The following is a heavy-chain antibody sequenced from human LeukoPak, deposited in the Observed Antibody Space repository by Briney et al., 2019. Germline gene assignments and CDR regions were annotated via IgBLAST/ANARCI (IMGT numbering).Heavy chain of an antibody. Sequence: ASVKVSCKASGYTFTSYYVHWVRQAPGQGLEWMGVINPSGGATSYAQKFQGRVTMTRDTSTSTVYMELSSLTSEDTAVYYCARDSNYGYALGYYYYYMDVWGKGTTVTASS. CDR2: INPSGGAT. V-gene: IGHV1-46*01. CDR3: ARDSNYGYALGYYYYYMDV. D-gene: IGHD5-18*01. J-gene: IGHJ6*03. CDR1: GYTFTSYY.